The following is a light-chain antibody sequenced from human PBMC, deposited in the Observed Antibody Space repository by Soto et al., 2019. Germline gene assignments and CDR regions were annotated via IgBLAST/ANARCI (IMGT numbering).Light chain of an antibody. CDR1: QSVNGNY. J-gene: IGKJ2*01. Sequence: EIVLTQSPGTLSLSPGERATLSCRASQSVNGNYLTWYQQKPGQAPRLLIYGASSRATGIPDRFSGSGSGTDVTLTISRLEPEEFAVYYCQQYGSSLRYTFGQGTKLEIK. CDR2: GAS. V-gene: IGKV3-20*01. CDR3: QQYGSSLRYT.